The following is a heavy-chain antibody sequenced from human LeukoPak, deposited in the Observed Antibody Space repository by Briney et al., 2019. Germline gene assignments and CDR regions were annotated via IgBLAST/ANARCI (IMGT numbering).Heavy chain of an antibody. V-gene: IGHV3-53*01. CDR2: ISSGYTT. CDR1: GFTVSSNY. D-gene: IGHD3-10*01. Sequence: GGSLRLSCAASGFTVSSNYMSWVRQAPGKGLEWVSGISSGYTTYYADSVKGRFIISRDNSKNTLYLQMNSLRAEDTAVYYCARDRYYAVDVWGKGTTVTVSS. J-gene: IGHJ6*04. CDR3: ARDRYYAVDV.